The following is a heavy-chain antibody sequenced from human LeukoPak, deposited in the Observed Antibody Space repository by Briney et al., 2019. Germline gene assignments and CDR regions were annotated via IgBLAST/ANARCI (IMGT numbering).Heavy chain of an antibody. CDR2: IYPGDSDT. D-gene: IGHD3-16*01. CDR3: ARHWGWYYGMDV. V-gene: IGHV5-51*01. Sequence: PGASLQISFKGSGYRFTSYWIGWVRPMPGKGLEWMGIIYPGDSDTRYSPSLQGQVTISADKSISTAYLQWSSLKASDTAMYYCARHWGWYYGMDVWGQGTTVTVSS. J-gene: IGHJ6*02. CDR1: GYRFTSYW.